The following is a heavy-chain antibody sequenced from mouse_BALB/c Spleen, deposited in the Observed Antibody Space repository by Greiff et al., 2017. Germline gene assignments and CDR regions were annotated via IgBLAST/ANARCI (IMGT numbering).Heavy chain of an antibody. CDR2: IDPANGNT. V-gene: IGHV14-3*02. CDR1: GFNIKDTY. CDR3: ARWGTGSYYFDY. J-gene: IGHJ2*01. Sequence: EVKLMESGAELVKPGASVKLSCTASGFNIKDTYMHWVKQRPEQGLEWIGRIDPANGNTKYDPKFQGKATITADTSSNTAYLQLSSLTSEDTAVYYCARWGTGSYYFDYWGQGTTLTVSS. D-gene: IGHD4-1*01.